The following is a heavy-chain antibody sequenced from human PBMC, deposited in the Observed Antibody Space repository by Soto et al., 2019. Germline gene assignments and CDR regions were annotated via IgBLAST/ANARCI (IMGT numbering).Heavy chain of an antibody. J-gene: IGHJ5*02. CDR2: INHSGST. CDR3: ARGTGRRRRSSADNWCDP. Sequence: QVQLQQWGAGLLKPSETLSLTCAVYGGSFSGYYWSWIRQPPGKGLEWIGEINHSGSTNYNPSLKSRVTISVDTSKNQFSLKLSSVTAADTAVYYCARGTGRRRRSSADNWCDPWGQGTLVTVSS. V-gene: IGHV4-34*01. CDR1: GGSFSGYY.